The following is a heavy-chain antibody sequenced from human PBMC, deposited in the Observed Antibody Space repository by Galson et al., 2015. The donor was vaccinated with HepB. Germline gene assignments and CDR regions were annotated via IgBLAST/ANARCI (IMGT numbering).Heavy chain of an antibody. D-gene: IGHD1-26*01. CDR2: ISYDGSNK. V-gene: IGHV3-30*18. J-gene: IGHJ4*02. CDR1: GFTFSSYG. CDR3: AKEYSGSYYFFDY. Sequence: SLRLSCAASGFTFSSYGMHWVRQAPGKGLEWVAVISYDGSNKSYADSVKGRFTISRDNSKNTLYLQMNSLRAEDTAVYYCAKEYSGSYYFFDYWGQGTLVTVSS.